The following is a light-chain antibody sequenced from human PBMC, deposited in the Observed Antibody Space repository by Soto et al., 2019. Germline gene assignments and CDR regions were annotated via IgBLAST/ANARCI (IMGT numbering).Light chain of an antibody. Sequence: EVVMTQSPSTLSVSPGERATLSCRASQNVSSNLAWFQQKPGQAPRLLIYGASSRATGIPASFSGSGSGTDFTLTISSLYSEDFAVYYCKQYNNWQITLGQWTRLEI. J-gene: IGKJ5*01. CDR2: GAS. CDR3: KQYNNWQIT. CDR1: QNVSSN. V-gene: IGKV3-15*01.